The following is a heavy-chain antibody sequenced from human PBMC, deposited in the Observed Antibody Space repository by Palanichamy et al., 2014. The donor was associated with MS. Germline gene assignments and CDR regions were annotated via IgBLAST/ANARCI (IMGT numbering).Heavy chain of an antibody. CDR1: GFTFGDYA. CDR2: IRSKAYGGTT. Sequence: EVQLVESGGGLVKPGRSLRLSCTASGFTFGDYAMSWFRQAPGKGLEWVGFIRSKAYGGTTEYAASVKGRFTISRDDSKSIAYLQMNSLKTEDTAVYYCTRDHTPMDYYYGMDVWGQGTTVTVSS. D-gene: IGHD2-8*01. CDR3: TRDHTPMDYYYGMDV. J-gene: IGHJ6*02. V-gene: IGHV3-49*05.